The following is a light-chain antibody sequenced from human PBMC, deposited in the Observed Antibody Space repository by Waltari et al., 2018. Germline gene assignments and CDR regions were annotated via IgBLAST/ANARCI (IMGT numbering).Light chain of an antibody. CDR3: QQRSNWPPSLT. Sequence: VLTQSPATLSLSPGDRATRSCRASQSVSSYVSWYQQKPGQAPRLLIYDASNRATGIPARFSGSGSGTDFTLTISSLEPEDFAVYYCQQRSNWPPSLTFGGGTKVEIK. V-gene: IGKV3-11*01. J-gene: IGKJ4*01. CDR1: QSVSSY. CDR2: DAS.